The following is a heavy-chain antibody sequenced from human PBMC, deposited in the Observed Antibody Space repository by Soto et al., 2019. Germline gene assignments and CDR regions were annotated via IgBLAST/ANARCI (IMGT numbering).Heavy chain of an antibody. CDR1: GGAFSTYY. Sequence: QVQFQQWGAALLKPSETLSLTCAVSGGAFSTYYWSWIRQSPGKGLEWIGAINHSGSANYNPSLKSRVNISVGPPKYQFSLNLNSVTAADTAVYYCARRLPWATNNHYYIDVWGKGTTVTVSS. CDR3: ARRLPWATNNHYYIDV. V-gene: IGHV4-34*01. CDR2: INHSGSA. D-gene: IGHD5-12*01. J-gene: IGHJ6*03.